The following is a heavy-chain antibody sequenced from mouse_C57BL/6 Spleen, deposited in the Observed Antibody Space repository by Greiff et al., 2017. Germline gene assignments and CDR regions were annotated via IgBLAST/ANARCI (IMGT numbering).Heavy chain of an antibody. Sequence: VQLKESVAELVRPGASVKLSCTASGFNIKNTYMHWVKQRPEQGLEWIGRIDPANGNTKYAPKFQGKATITADTSSNTAYLQLSSLTSEDTAIYYCAGTITTKDYAMDYWGQGTSVTVSS. D-gene: IGHD1-1*01. V-gene: IGHV14-3*01. CDR2: IDPANGNT. CDR1: GFNIKNTY. CDR3: AGTITTKDYAMDY. J-gene: IGHJ4*01.